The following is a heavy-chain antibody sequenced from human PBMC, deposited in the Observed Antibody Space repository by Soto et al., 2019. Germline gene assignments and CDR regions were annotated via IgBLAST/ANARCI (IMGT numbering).Heavy chain of an antibody. CDR1: GYTFTSYA. CDR3: AQGDSYYDILTGYHASRQYGMDV. Sequence: GASVKVSCKASGYTFTSYAMHWVRQAPGQRLEWMGWINAGNGNTKYAQKFQGRVTITRDKSPSTAYMELSSLRSEDTAVYYCAQGDSYYDILTGYHASRQYGMDVWGQGTTVTVSS. CDR2: INAGNGNT. J-gene: IGHJ6*02. V-gene: IGHV1-3*01. D-gene: IGHD3-9*01.